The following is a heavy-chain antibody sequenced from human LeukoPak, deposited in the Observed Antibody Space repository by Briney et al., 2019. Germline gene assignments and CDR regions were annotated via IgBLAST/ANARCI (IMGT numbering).Heavy chain of an antibody. J-gene: IGHJ3*02. CDR3: ARVRSYFNAFDI. CDR1: GGSISSSSYY. V-gene: IGHV4-39*07. CDR2: INHSGST. D-gene: IGHD1-26*01. Sequence: SETLSLTCTVSGGSISSSSYYWSWIRQPPGKGLEWIGEINHSGSTNYNPSLKSRVTISVDTSKNQFSLKLSSVTAADTAVYYCARVRSYFNAFDIWGQGTMVTVSS.